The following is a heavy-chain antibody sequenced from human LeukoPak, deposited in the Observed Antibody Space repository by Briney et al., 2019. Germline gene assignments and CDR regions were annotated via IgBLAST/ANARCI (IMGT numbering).Heavy chain of an antibody. Sequence: PGRSLRLSCVASGITFSSYDMSWVRQAPGKGLEWISAISDRGKTDYADSVKGRFTISRDNSKNTLCLQLSSLRADDTAIYYCAKLPTIFGVTDSFDISGQGTLVTVS. CDR2: ISDRGKT. D-gene: IGHD3-3*01. V-gene: IGHV3-23*01. CDR1: GITFSSYD. CDR3: AKLPTIFGVTDSFDI. J-gene: IGHJ3*02.